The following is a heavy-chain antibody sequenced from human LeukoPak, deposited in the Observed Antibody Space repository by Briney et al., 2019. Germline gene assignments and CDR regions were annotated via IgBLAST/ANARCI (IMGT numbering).Heavy chain of an antibody. CDR3: ARGGAAAARKRGIDY. Sequence: PGGSLRLSCAASGFTFSGYSMNWVRQAPGKGLEWVASISENGRAKPYVASVRGRFTISRDNTKNSLYLQMNSLRVEDTAVYYCARGGAAAARKRGIDYWGQGTLVTVSS. CDR2: ISENGRAK. J-gene: IGHJ4*02. D-gene: IGHD6-13*01. V-gene: IGHV3-7*01. CDR1: GFTFSGYS.